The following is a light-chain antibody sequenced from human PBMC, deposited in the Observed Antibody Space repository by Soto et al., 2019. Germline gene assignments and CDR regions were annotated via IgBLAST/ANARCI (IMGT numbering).Light chain of an antibody. CDR1: SSDVGGYNY. CDR2: DVS. J-gene: IGLJ3*02. CDR3: CSYAGSYTWV. Sequence: QSALTQPRSVSGSPGQSVTISCTGTSSDVGGYNYVSWYQQHPGKAPKLMIYDVSKRPSGVPDRFSGSKSGNTASLTISGLQAEDDADYYGCSYAGSYTWVFGGGTKVTVL. V-gene: IGLV2-11*01.